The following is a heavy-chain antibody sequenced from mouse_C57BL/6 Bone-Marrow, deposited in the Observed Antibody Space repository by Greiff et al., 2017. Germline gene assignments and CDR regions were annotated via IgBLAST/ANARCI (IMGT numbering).Heavy chain of an antibody. CDR2: IDPEDGET. J-gene: IGHJ4*01. CDR3: ARPTVVADYAMDY. Sequence: EVQLQESGAELVKPGASVKLSCTASGFNIKDYYMHWVKQRTEQGLEWIGRIDPEDGETKYAPKFPGKATITADTSSNTAYLQLSSLTSEDTAVYYCARPTVVADYAMDYWGQGTSVTVSS. D-gene: IGHD1-1*01. CDR1: GFNIKDYY. V-gene: IGHV14-2*01.